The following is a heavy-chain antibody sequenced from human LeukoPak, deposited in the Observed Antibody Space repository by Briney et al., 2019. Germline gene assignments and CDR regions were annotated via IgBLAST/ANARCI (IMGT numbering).Heavy chain of an antibody. CDR3: ARDPGYSGFDY. CDR1: GFTFSNYW. CDR2: INQDGSVK. V-gene: IGHV3-7*01. J-gene: IGHJ4*02. Sequence: PGGSLRLSCAVSGFTFSNYWVTWVRQSPGRGLEFVANINQDGSVKNYVESVKGRFTISRDNAKSSLFLQMSSLRVDDTAIYYCARDPGYSGFDYWGQGTLVTVSS. D-gene: IGHD5-12*01.